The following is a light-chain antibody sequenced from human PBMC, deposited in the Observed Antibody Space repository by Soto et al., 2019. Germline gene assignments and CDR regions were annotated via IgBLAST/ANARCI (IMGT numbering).Light chain of an antibody. V-gene: IGKV3-20*01. CDR2: GAS. CDR3: QQYDSSPPIT. Sequence: DIVLTQSPGTXSXSPVKRRTLSSRAIQSVSSRYLAWYQQKPGRAPRLLIYGASTRATGIPDRFSGSGSGTDFTLTISRLEPEDFAVYYCQQYDSSPPITFGQGTRLEIK. CDR1: QSVSSRY. J-gene: IGKJ5*01.